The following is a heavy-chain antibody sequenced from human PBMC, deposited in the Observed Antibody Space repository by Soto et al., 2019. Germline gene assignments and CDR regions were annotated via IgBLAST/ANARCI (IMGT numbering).Heavy chain of an antibody. Sequence: PGGSLRLSCVTSGFTFSTYAMSWVRQAPGKGLEWVSYISSSSTIYYADSVKGRFTISRDNAKNSLYLQMNSLRDEDTAVYYCARERPYYYGSGSAFDIWGQGTMVTVSS. J-gene: IGHJ3*02. CDR2: ISSSSTI. V-gene: IGHV3-48*02. CDR3: ARERPYYYGSGSAFDI. CDR1: GFTFSTYA. D-gene: IGHD3-10*01.